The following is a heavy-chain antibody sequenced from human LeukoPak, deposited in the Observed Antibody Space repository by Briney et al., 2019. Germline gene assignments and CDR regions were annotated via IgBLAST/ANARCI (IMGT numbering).Heavy chain of an antibody. CDR3: AKERGIYSGYDYFDY. CDR1: GFTFNDYA. V-gene: IGHV3-23*01. D-gene: IGHD5-12*01. CDR2: IGGSGGCT. J-gene: IGHJ4*02. Sequence: GGSLRLSCAASGFTFNDYAMSWVRQSPGKGLEWVSAIGGSGGCTYYADSVKGRFTISRDNSKNTLYLQMNSLRAEDTALYYCAKERGIYSGYDYFDYWGQGTLVTVSS.